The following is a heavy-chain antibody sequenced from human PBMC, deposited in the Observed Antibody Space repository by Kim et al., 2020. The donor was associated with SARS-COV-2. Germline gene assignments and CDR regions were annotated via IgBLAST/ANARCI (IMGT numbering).Heavy chain of an antibody. CDR3: ARDGDPNAFDI. V-gene: IGHV1-8*01. J-gene: IGHJ3*02. CDR2: T. D-gene: IGHD4-17*01. Sequence: TGYAQKFQGRVTMTRNTSISTAYMELSSLRSEDTAVYYCARDGDPNAFDIWGQGTMVTVSS.